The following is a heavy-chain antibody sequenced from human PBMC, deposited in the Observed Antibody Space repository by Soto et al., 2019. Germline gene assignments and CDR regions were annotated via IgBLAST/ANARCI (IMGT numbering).Heavy chain of an antibody. D-gene: IGHD6-13*01. Sequence: EVQLLESGGGLVHPGGSLRLSCVVSGFTFSSYAMSWVRQAPGKGLEWVSTLNGRGIDIYQADSLRGRFTISRDNAKSTLYLQMNSLRAEDTAMYYCAKGYADSSWSHLDFCGRGHLVTVSS. CDR3: AKGYADSSWSHLDF. V-gene: IGHV3-23*01. CDR1: GFTFSSYA. CDR2: LNGRGIDI. J-gene: IGHJ4*02.